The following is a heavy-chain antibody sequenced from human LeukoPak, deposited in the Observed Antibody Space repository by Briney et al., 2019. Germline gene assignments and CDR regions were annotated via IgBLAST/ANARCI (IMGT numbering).Heavy chain of an antibody. Sequence: GASVKVSCKASGYSFTGYYLHWVRQAPGQGLEWMGWINPISGGTNYAQKFQGRVTMTRDTSIGTAYMELSRLRSDDTAVYYCARDRADCSGGDCYSRWFDLWGQGTLFTVSP. J-gene: IGHJ5*02. CDR1: GYSFTGYY. CDR2: INPISGGT. CDR3: ARDRADCSGGDCYSRWFDL. D-gene: IGHD2-21*02. V-gene: IGHV1-2*02.